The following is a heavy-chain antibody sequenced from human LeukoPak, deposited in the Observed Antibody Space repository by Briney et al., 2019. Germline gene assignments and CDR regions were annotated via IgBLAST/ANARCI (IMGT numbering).Heavy chain of an antibody. CDR3: ARVLVLMVYDDNWFDP. J-gene: IGHJ5*02. V-gene: IGHV4-59*12. D-gene: IGHD2-8*01. CDR1: GGSISSYY. CDR2: IYYSGST. Sequence: SETLSLTCTVSGGSISSYYWSWIRQPPGKGLEWIGSIYYSGSTYYNPSLKSRVTISVDTSKNQFSLKLSSVTAADTAVYYCARVLVLMVYDDNWFDPWGQGTLVTVSS.